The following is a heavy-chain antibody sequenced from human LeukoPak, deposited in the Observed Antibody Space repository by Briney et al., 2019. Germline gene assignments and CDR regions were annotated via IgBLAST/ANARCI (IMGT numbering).Heavy chain of an antibody. D-gene: IGHD6-13*01. CDR2: ITYTGST. J-gene: IGHJ6*02. CDR3: ARGSMDSSSWYPYYYGMDV. CDR1: GGSIGDNY. Sequence: SETLSLTCTVSGGSIGDNYWSWIRQPPGKGLEWIGYITYTGSTNYNPSLKSRVTISVDTSKNQFSLKLSSVTAADTAVYYCARGSMDSSSWYPYYYGMDVWGQGTTVTVSS. V-gene: IGHV4-59*12.